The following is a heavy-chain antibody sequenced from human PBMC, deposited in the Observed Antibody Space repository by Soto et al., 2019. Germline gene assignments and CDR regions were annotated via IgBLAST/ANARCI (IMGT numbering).Heavy chain of an antibody. V-gene: IGHV3-30-3*01. J-gene: IGHJ4*02. Sequence: QVQLVESGGGVVQPGRSLRLSCAASGFTFSSYAMHWVRQAPGKGLEWVAVISYDGSNKYYADSVKGRFTISRDNSKNTLYLQMNSLRAEDTDVYYCASGPPAVASYGVYWGQGTLVTVSS. CDR3: ASGPPAVASYGVY. D-gene: IGHD2-2*01. CDR2: ISYDGSNK. CDR1: GFTFSSYA.